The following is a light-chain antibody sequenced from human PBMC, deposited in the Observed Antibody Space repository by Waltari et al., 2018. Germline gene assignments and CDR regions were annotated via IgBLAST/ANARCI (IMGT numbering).Light chain of an antibody. Sequence: DIQMTQSPSPLPTLVGASVTITCRASQNTNIWLAWYQQKTGKAPRLLIYKSSILQSGVPSRFSGSASGTEFNLTISSLQPDDFATYYCQQYDRHSFSFGQGTRLDLK. CDR1: QNTNIW. CDR2: KSS. J-gene: IGKJ2*03. V-gene: IGKV1-5*03. CDR3: QQYDRHSFS.